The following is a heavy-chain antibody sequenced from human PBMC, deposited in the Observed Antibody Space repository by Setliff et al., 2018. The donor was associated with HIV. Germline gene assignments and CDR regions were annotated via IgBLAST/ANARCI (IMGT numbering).Heavy chain of an antibody. Sequence: PGGSLRLSCAASGFTFTTDAMNWVRQAPGKGLEWVSSITESGGTYYADSVKGRFTISRDTSKNTVYLQMNSLRAEDTAVYYCANPPLKGHLGVGFDSWGQGTQVTVSS. D-gene: IGHD3-16*01. J-gene: IGHJ4*02. CDR1: GFTFTTDA. V-gene: IGHV3-23*01. CDR3: ANPPLKGHLGVGFDS. CDR2: ITESGGT.